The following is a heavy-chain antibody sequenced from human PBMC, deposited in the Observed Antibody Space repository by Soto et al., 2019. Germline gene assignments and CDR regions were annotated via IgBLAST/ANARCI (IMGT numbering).Heavy chain of an antibody. Sequence: GGSLRLSCAASGFTFSSYAMSWVRQAPGKGLEWVSAISGSGGSTYYADSVKGRFTISRDNSKNTLYLQMNSLRAADTAVYYCARERITIFGVVIIWDYWGQGTLVTVS. D-gene: IGHD3-3*01. CDR1: GFTFSSYA. CDR2: ISGSGGST. V-gene: IGHV3-23*01. CDR3: ARERITIFGVVIIWDY. J-gene: IGHJ4*02.